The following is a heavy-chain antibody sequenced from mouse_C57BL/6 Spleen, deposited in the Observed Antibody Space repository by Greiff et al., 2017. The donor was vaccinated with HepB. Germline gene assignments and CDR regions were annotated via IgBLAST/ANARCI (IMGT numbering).Heavy chain of an antibody. V-gene: IGHV1-76*01. D-gene: IGHD2-1*01. CDR3: ARNGNYPYAMDY. J-gene: IGHJ4*01. CDR2: IYPGSGNT. CDR1: GYTFTDYY. Sequence: VHLVESGAELVRPGASVKLSCKASGYTFTDYYINWVKQRPGQGLEWIARIYPGSGNTYYNEKFKGKATLTAEKSSSTAYMQLSSLTSEDSAVYFCARNGNYPYAMDYWGQGTSVTVSS.